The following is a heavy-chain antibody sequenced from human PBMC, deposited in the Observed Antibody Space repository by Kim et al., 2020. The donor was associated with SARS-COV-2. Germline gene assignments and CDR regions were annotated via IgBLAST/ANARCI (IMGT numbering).Heavy chain of an antibody. J-gene: IGHJ4*02. D-gene: IGHD4-17*01. CDR1: GFTFGDYA. V-gene: IGHV3-49*04. CDR2: IRSKAYGGTT. CDR3: TRDLSDYGDYVGY. Sequence: GGSLRLSCTASGFTFGDYAMSWVHQAPGKGLEWVGFIRSKAYGGTTEYAASVKGRFTISRDDSKSIAYLQMNSLKTEDTAVYYCTRDLSDYGDYVGYWGQGTLVTVSS.